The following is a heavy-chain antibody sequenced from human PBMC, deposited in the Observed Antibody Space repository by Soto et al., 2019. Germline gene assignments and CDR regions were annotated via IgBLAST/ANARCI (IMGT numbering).Heavy chain of an antibody. Sequence: QVQLVQSGGEVKKPGASVKVSCKTSGYSFTTYGISWVRQAPGQGLEWMGWISAYNGNTNYAQKLQGRVTMTTDTYTSTAYMERRSLRSDDTAVYYCAREGPAPYYYYGMDGWGQRSTVTVSS. V-gene: IGHV1-18*01. J-gene: IGHJ6*02. CDR3: AREGPAPYYYYGMDG. CDR1: GYSFTTYG. CDR2: ISAYNGNT.